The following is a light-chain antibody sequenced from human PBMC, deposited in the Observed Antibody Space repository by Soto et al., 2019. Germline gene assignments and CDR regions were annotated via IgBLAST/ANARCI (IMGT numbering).Light chain of an antibody. CDR2: AVS. Sequence: VLTQPASVSGSPGQSITISCTGTSSDVGGYNHVSWYQHSPGKAPKLILFAVSDRPSGVSHRFSGSKSGNTASLTISGLQAEDEADYYCCSYTSLSTVVFGGGTKVTVL. V-gene: IGLV2-14*01. CDR3: CSYTSLSTVV. CDR1: SSDVGGYNH. J-gene: IGLJ2*01.